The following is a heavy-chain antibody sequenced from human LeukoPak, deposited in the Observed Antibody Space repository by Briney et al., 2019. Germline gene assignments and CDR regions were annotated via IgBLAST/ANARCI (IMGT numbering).Heavy chain of an antibody. CDR2: ISSDGSNT. D-gene: IGHD3/OR15-3a*01. J-gene: IGHJ4*02. Sequence: PGGSLRLSCVASGFPFSSYWMHWVRRVPGKGLVWVSHISSDGSNTNYADSVKGRFTISRDKAKNTLYLQMNSLRAEDTAVYYCARDHKDWSQPIDYWGQGTLVTVSS. V-gene: IGHV3-74*01. CDR3: ARDHKDWSQPIDY. CDR1: GFPFSSYW.